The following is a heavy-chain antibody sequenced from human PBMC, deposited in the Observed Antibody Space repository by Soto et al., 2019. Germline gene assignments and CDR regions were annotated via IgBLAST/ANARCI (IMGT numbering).Heavy chain of an antibody. J-gene: IGHJ3*02. CDR1: GYSISSGYY. V-gene: IGHV4-38-2*02. Sequence: SETLSLTCTVSGYSISSGYYWGWIRQPPGKGLEWIGSIYHSGSTYYNPSLKSRVTISVDTSKNQFSLKLSSVTAADTAVYYCARVVYYDSTQDAFDIWGQGTMVTVSS. CDR2: IYHSGST. CDR3: ARVVYYDSTQDAFDI. D-gene: IGHD3-22*01.